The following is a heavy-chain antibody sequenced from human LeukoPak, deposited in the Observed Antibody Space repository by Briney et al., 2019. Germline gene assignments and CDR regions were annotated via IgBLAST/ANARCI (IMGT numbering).Heavy chain of an antibody. CDR3: ARLHYGSGSYRKAVNAFDI. CDR2: IYTSGST. Sequence: SSETLSLTCTVSGGSISSYYWSWIRQPAGKGLEWIGRIYTSGSTNYNPSLKSRVTMSVDTSKNQFSLKLSSVTAADTAVYYCARLHYGSGSYRKAVNAFDIWGQGTMVTVSS. J-gene: IGHJ3*02. CDR1: GGSISSYY. V-gene: IGHV4-4*07. D-gene: IGHD3-10*01.